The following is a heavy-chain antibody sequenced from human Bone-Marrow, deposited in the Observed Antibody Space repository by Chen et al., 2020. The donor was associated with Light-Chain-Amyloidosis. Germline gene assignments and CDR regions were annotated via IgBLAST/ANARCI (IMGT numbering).Heavy chain of an antibody. J-gene: IGHJ4*02. V-gene: IGHV3-30*02. D-gene: IGHD6-19*01. Sequence: VQLAESGGGVVQPGGSLRLSCAASGFTFSSYDMHWVRQAPGKGLEWVAFIRYNVSNKYYADSVKGRFTISRDNSKNTLYLQMNSLRAEDTAVYYCARYSSVWLHFDYWGQGTLVTVSS. CDR3: ARYSSVWLHFDY. CDR2: IRYNVSNK. CDR1: GFTFSSYD.